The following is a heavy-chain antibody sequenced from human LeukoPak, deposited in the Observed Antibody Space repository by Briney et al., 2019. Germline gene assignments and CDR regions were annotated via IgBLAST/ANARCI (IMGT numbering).Heavy chain of an antibody. CDR3: ARESVGASYYDY. CDR2: IYTTGST. V-gene: IGHV4-4*07. D-gene: IGHD1-26*01. Sequence: PSETLSLTCAVSGGSISRYYWTWLREPAGEGVEWIGRIYTTGSTHYNPSLNSRVTISVDTSKNQFSLKLSSGTAADTAVYYCARESVGASYYDYWGQGTLVTVSS. CDR1: GGSISRYY. J-gene: IGHJ4*02.